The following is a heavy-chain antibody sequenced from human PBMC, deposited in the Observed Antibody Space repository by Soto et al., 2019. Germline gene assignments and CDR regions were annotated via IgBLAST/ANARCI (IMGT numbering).Heavy chain of an antibody. CDR1: VFTFDDYA. V-gene: IGHV3-9*01. D-gene: IGHD4-4*01. CDR2: ISWNSGSI. CDR3: AKDAYSKDYYGMDV. J-gene: IGHJ6*01. Sequence: SLRLSCASSVFTFDDYAMHCVRQSPGKCLEWVSGISWNSGSIGYADSVKGRFTISRDNAKNSLHLQMNSLRAEDTALYYCAKDAYSKDYYGMDVWGQGTTVIVSS.